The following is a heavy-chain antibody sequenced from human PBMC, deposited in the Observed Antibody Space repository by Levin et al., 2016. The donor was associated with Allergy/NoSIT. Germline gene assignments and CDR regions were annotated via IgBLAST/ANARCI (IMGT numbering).Heavy chain of an antibody. CDR2: ISSSSSTI. D-gene: IGHD3-22*01. J-gene: IGHJ4*02. Sequence: WIRQPPGKGLEWVSYISSSSSTIHYADSVKGRFTISRDNAKKSLYLQMNGLRAEDTAVYCCARSSGYLFAYWGQGTLVTVSS. CDR3: ARSSGYLFAY. V-gene: IGHV3-48*01.